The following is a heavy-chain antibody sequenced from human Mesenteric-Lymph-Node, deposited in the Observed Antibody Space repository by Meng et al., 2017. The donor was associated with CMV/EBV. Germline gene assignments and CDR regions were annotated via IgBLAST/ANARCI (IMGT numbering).Heavy chain of an antibody. CDR2: IHPGDSDT. CDR3: ARLVDVVVPAAPFDY. J-gene: IGHJ4*02. CDR1: GYSSANYW. Sequence: KVSCKGSGYSSANYWIAWVRQMPGKALEWTGIIHPGDSDTRYSPSFQGQVTISADKSISTAYLQWSSLKASDTAMYYCARLVDVVVPAAPFDYWGQGTLVTVSS. V-gene: IGHV5-51*01. D-gene: IGHD2-2*01.